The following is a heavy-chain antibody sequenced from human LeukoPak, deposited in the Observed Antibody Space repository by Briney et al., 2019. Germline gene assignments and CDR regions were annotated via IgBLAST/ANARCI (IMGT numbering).Heavy chain of an antibody. V-gene: IGHV3-30*04. Sequence: PGGSLRLSCAASGFTFSSYAMHWVRQAPGKGLEWVAVISYDGSNKYYADSVKGRFTISRDNSKNTLYLQMNSLRAEDTAVYYCARDGPIAVAGIPRDAFDIWGQGTMVTVSS. D-gene: IGHD6-19*01. CDR3: ARDGPIAVAGIPRDAFDI. CDR2: ISYDGSNK. J-gene: IGHJ3*02. CDR1: GFTFSSYA.